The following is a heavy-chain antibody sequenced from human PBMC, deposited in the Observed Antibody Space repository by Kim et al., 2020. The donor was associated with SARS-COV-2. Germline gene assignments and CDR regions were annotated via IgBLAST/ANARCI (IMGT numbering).Heavy chain of an antibody. Sequence: SETLSLTCTVSGAPVTTYYWTWIRQSAGKGLEWIGRIYTSGNTTYNPSLKSRVTMSLDTSKNHLYLKLSSVTAADTAVYYCVGHGSWFDPWGQGIAITVSS. CDR1: GAPVTTYY. J-gene: IGHJ5*02. V-gene: IGHV4-4*07. CDR2: IYTSGNT. D-gene: IGHD3-10*01. CDR3: VGHGSWFDP.